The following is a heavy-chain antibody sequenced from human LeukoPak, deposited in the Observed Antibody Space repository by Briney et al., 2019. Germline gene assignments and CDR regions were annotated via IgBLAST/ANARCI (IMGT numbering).Heavy chain of an antibody. CDR1: GFTFSDYY. CDR3: ARVGGQYDFWSGYPNRYYYMDV. Sequence: GGSLRLSCAASGFTFSDYYMSWIRQAPGQGLEWVSYISSSGSTIYYADSVKGRFTISRDNAKNSLYLQMNSLRAEDTAVYYCARVGGQYDFWSGYPNRYYYMDVWGKGTTVTVSS. J-gene: IGHJ6*03. CDR2: ISSSGSTI. D-gene: IGHD3-3*01. V-gene: IGHV3-11*01.